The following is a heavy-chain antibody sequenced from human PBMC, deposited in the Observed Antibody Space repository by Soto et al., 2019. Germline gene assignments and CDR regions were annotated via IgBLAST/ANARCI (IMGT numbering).Heavy chain of an antibody. CDR3: ARDREGAPEWWFDP. D-gene: IGHD1-26*01. CDR1: GYTFTSYV. CDR2: INAGNGNT. J-gene: IGHJ5*02. Sequence: QVQLVQSGAEVKKPGASVKVSCKASGYTFTSYVMHWVRQAPGQRLEWMGWINAGNGNTKYSQKFQGTVTITRDTXXSTAYMELSSLRSEDPAVYYCARDREGAPEWWFDPWGQGTLVSVSS. V-gene: IGHV1-3*01.